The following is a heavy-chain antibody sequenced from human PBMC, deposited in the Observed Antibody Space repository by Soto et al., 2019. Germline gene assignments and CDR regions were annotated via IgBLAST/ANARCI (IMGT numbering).Heavy chain of an antibody. V-gene: IGHV1-18*01. CDR3: ARDSGLRCFDWLSGRVYFDY. Sequence: GASVKVSCKASGYTFTSYGISWVRQAPGQGLEWMGWISAYNGNTNYAQKLQGRVTMTTDTSTSTAYMELRSLRSDDTAVYYCARDSGLRCFDWLSGRVYFDYWGQGTLVTVSS. D-gene: IGHD3-9*01. CDR1: GYTFTSYG. CDR2: ISAYNGNT. J-gene: IGHJ4*02.